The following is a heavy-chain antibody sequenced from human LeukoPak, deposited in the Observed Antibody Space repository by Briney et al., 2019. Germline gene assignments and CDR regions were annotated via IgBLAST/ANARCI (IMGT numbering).Heavy chain of an antibody. Sequence: SETLSLTCTVSGGSISSGSYYRSWIRQSPGKGLEWIGYIYYSGSTNYNPSLKSRVTISVDTSKNQFSLKLSSVTAADTAVYYCARASSGWYNWFDPWGQGTLVTVSS. V-gene: IGHV4-61*01. CDR2: IYYSGST. CDR3: ARASSGWYNWFDP. CDR1: GGSISSGSYY. D-gene: IGHD6-19*01. J-gene: IGHJ5*02.